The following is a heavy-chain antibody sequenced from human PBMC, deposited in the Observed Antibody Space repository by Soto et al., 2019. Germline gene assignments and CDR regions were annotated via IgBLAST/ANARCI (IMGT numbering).Heavy chain of an antibody. CDR2: TSTNGGST. CDR3: ARGQDYEESSPENWFDP. D-gene: IGHD3-22*01. V-gene: IGHV3-64D*06. J-gene: IGHJ5*02. Sequence: GGSLRLSCSASGFTFSSYAMHWVRQAPGKGLEYVSSTSTNGGSTHYADSVKGRFTISRDNSKNTQYLQMSSLRADDTAVYYWARGQDYEESSPENWFDPCGQGTLVTVSS. CDR1: GFTFSSYA.